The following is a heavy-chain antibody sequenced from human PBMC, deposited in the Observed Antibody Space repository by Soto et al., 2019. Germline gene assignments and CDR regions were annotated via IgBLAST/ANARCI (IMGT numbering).Heavy chain of an antibody. D-gene: IGHD7-27*01. CDR2: ISYDENNK. J-gene: IGHJ6*02. Sequence: QVQLVESGGGVVQPGRSLRLSCAASGLTFSTYAIYWVRQAPGKGLEWVAVISYDENNKYYADSVKGRFTISRDKSKNTLYLQMNSRRAEDKAVYYCAREPKRGTPPYHYGMDVWGQGTTVTVAS. CDR3: AREPKRGTPPYHYGMDV. CDR1: GLTFSTYA. V-gene: IGHV3-30-3*01.